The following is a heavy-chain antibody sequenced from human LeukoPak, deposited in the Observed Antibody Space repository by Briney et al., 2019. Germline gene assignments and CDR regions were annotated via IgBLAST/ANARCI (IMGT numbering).Heavy chain of an antibody. CDR3: ARSSYYYGMDV. CDR2: IYHSGST. V-gene: IGHV4-30-2*01. J-gene: IGHJ6*02. Sequence: SETLSLTCAVSGGSISSGGYSWSWIRQPPGKGLEWIGYIYHSGSTYYNPSLKSRVTRSVDRSKNQFSLKLSSVTAADTAVYYCARSSYYYGMDVWGQGTTVTVSS. CDR1: GGSISSGGYS.